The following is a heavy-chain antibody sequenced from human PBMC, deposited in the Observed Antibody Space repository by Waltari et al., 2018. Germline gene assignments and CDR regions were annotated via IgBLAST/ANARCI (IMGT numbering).Heavy chain of an antibody. CDR2: IKQDGSEK. J-gene: IGHJ4*02. V-gene: IGHV3-7*01. CDR3: ARGATYYDFWSGYLYFDY. CDR1: GFTFSSYW. Sequence: EVQLVESGGGWVQPGGSLRLSCAASGFTFSSYWMSWVRQAPGKGREWVDNIKQDGSEKYYVASVKGRFTLSRDNAKNSLYLHLNSLRAEDTAVYYCARGATYYDFWSGYLYFDYWGQGTLVTVSS. D-gene: IGHD3-3*01.